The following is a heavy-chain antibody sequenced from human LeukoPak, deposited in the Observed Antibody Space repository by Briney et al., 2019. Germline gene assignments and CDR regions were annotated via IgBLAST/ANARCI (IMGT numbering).Heavy chain of an antibody. V-gene: IGHV4-59*08. J-gene: IGHJ4*02. Sequence: ASQTLSLIRTVSGGSISNYYWSWIRQPPGKGLEWIGYFSYSGSANSNPSLKSRVTISVDTSKNQFSLRLNSVTAADTAVYYCARHPYTAMADFDYWGQGTLVIVSS. D-gene: IGHD5-18*01. CDR2: FSYSGSA. CDR1: GGSISNYY. CDR3: ARHPYTAMADFDY.